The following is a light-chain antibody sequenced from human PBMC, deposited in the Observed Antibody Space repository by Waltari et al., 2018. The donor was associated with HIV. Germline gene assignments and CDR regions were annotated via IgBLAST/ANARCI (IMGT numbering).Light chain of an antibody. J-gene: IGKJ2*01. V-gene: IGKV3-15*01. Sequence: EILMTQSPATLSVSPGRGATVSCRASESVHSNLAWFQQKPGQAPRLLFYAASTMATGLPDRFSASGSGTEFTLTISSLQSEDFALYFCQQYHKWPETFGQGTKLEIK. CDR3: QQYHKWPET. CDR1: ESVHSN. CDR2: AAS.